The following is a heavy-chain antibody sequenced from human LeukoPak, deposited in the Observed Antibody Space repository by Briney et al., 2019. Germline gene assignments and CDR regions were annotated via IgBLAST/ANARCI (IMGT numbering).Heavy chain of an antibody. CDR1: GYTFTSYY. D-gene: IGHD5-18*01. Sequence: GASVKVSCKASGYTFTSYYMHWVRLAPGQGLEWVGIINPSGGSTTYAQKFQGRVTMTRDTSTSTVYMELSSLRSEDTAVYYCARDRARHSYGYYWFDPWGQGTLVTVSS. CDR3: ARDRARHSYGYYWFDP. V-gene: IGHV1-46*01. CDR2: INPSGGST. J-gene: IGHJ5*02.